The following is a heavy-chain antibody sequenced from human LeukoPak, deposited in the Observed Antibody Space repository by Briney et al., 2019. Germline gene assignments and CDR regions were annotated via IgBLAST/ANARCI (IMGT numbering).Heavy chain of an antibody. CDR2: ISYDGSNK. Sequence: PGGSLRLSCVASGFTFSSYAMHWVRQAPGKGLEWVAVISYDGSNKYYADSVKGRFTISRDNSKNTLYLQMNSLRAEDTAVYYCARDLGGSGSYYYYYYGMDVWGQGTTVTVSS. J-gene: IGHJ6*02. CDR3: ARDLGGSGSYYYYYYGMDV. CDR1: GFTFSSYA. V-gene: IGHV3-30-3*01. D-gene: IGHD3-10*01.